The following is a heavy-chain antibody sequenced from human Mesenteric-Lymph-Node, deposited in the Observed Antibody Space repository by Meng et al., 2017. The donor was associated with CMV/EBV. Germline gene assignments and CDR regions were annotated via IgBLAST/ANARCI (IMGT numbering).Heavy chain of an antibody. CDR1: GYTFAASY. Sequence: ASVKVSCKASGYTFAASYIHWVRQAPGQGLEWMGWINPNSGGTNYAQKFQGRVTMTRDTSTRTVYMELNSLISDDTAVYYCARDNKDSSGVFDYWGQGTLVTVSS. CDR3: ARDNKDSSGVFDY. V-gene: IGHV1-2*02. J-gene: IGHJ4*02. D-gene: IGHD3-22*01. CDR2: INPNSGGT.